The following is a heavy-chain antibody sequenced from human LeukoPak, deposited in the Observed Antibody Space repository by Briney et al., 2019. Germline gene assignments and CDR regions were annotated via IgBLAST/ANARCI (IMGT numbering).Heavy chain of an antibody. CDR1: GFTFSRYA. Sequence: GGSLRLSCAASGFTFSRYAMTWVRQAPGKGLDWVSSISASGASTYYADSVKGRFTISRDNSKNTLYLQMNSLRAEDTAVYYCARDRRDTYYDYVWGSYRYFFDYWGQGTLVTVSS. CDR2: ISASGAST. J-gene: IGHJ4*02. V-gene: IGHV3-23*01. D-gene: IGHD3-16*02. CDR3: ARDRRDTYYDYVWGSYRYFFDY.